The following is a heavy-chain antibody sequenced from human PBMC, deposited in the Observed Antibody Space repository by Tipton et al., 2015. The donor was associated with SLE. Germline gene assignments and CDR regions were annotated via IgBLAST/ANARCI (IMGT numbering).Heavy chain of an antibody. D-gene: IGHD2-2*01. Sequence: LRLSCNVSGVSISSSYWSWIRQPAGKGLEWIGRIYTGGNTKYNPSLESRVTLSADASKAQFSLKLTSVTAADTAVYYCVVCSPSSCAYFDYWGQGRLVTVSS. V-gene: IGHV4-4*07. CDR2: IYTGGNT. CDR1: GVSISSSY. CDR3: VVCSPSSCAYFDY. J-gene: IGHJ4*02.